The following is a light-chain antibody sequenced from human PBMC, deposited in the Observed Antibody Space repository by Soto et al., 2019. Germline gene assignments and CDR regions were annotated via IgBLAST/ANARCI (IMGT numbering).Light chain of an antibody. Sequence: DIQMTQSPSTMSASVGDRVPITCRASQSISSWLAWYQQKPGKAPKLLIYDASSLESGVPSRFSGSGSGTEFTRTSSSLEPEDFAVYYGQQLTDWPPQWTFGQGTKVEIK. J-gene: IGKJ1*01. V-gene: IGKV1-5*01. CDR1: QSISSW. CDR2: DAS. CDR3: QQLTDWPPQWT.